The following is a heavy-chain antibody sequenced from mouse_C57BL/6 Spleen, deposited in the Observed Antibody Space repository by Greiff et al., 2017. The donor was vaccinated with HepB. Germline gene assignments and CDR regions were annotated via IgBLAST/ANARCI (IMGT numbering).Heavy chain of an antibody. V-gene: IGHV1-69*01. D-gene: IGHD1-1*01. Sequence: VQLQQSGAELVMPGASVKLSCKASGYTFTSYWMHWVKQRPGQGLEWIGEIDPSDSYTNYNQKFKGKSTLTVDKSSSTAYMQLSSLTSEDSAVYYCARWGTVVASDDAMDYWGQGTSVTVSS. CDR2: IDPSDSYT. CDR3: ARWGTVVASDDAMDY. CDR1: GYTFTSYW. J-gene: IGHJ4*01.